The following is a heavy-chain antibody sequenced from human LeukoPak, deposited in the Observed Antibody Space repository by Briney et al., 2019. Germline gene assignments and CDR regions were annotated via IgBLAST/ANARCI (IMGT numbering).Heavy chain of an antibody. CDR3: TTGPDPTFDY. Sequence: GGSLRLSCAASGFTFSSVWVSWVRPAPRKGLEWVGRIKSKAAGGTTDYAAPVKGRFTISRDDSKNTLYLQMNSLKTEDTAIYYCTTGPDPTFDYWGRGTLVTVSS. CDR1: GFTFSSVW. CDR2: IKSKAAGGTT. V-gene: IGHV3-15*01. J-gene: IGHJ4*02.